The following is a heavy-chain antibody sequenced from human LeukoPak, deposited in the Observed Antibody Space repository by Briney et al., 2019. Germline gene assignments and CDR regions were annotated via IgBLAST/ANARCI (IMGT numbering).Heavy chain of an antibody. Sequence: PGGSLRLSCAASEFTFSSYAMNWVRQAPGKGLEWVSAISGSGGSTYYADSVKGRFTISRDNSKNTLYLQMNSLRAEDTAVYYCAKGVDYGSGSYSVAYYYYMDVWGKGTTVTVSS. D-gene: IGHD3-10*01. V-gene: IGHV3-23*01. CDR2: ISGSGGST. CDR1: EFTFSSYA. CDR3: AKGVDYGSGSYSVAYYYYMDV. J-gene: IGHJ6*03.